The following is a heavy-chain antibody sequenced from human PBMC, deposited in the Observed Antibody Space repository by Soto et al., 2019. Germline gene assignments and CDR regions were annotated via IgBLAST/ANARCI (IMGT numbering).Heavy chain of an antibody. CDR2: IRSKAYGGTT. V-gene: IGHV3-49*04. Sequence: PGGSLRLSCTASGFTFGDYAMSWVRQAPGKGLEWVGFIRSKAYGGTTEYAASVKGRFTISRDDSKSIAYLQMNSLKTEDTAVYYCTSGSYYVVNYYYGMDVWGQGTTVT. CDR1: GFTFGDYA. D-gene: IGHD1-26*01. J-gene: IGHJ6*02. CDR3: TSGSYYVVNYYYGMDV.